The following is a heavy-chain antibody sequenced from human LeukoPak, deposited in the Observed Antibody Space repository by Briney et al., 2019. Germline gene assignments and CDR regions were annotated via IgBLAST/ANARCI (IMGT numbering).Heavy chain of an antibody. V-gene: IGHV3-7*01. CDR2: IKQDGSEK. CDR3: ARSAGAACSGGSCYTMNYYYYMDV. J-gene: IGHJ6*03. CDR1: GFTFSSYW. D-gene: IGHD2-15*01. Sequence: GGSLRLSCGASGFTFSSYWMSWVRQAPGKGLEWVANIKQDGSEKYYVDSVKGRFTISRDNAKNSLYLQMNSLRAEDTAVYYCARSAGAACSGGSCYTMNYYYYMDVWGKGTTVTVSS.